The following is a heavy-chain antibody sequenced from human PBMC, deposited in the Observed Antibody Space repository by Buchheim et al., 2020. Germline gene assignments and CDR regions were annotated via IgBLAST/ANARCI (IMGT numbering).Heavy chain of an antibody. V-gene: IGHV3-11*01. CDR1: GFTFSDYY. D-gene: IGHD5-18*01. Sequence: QVQLVESGGGLVKPGGSLRLSCAASGFTFSDYYMSWIRQAPGKGLEWVSYISSSGSTIYYADSVKGRFTISRDNAKHSLYLQMNSLRAEDTAVYYCAREGLFEGYSYGRRVGYYYYGMDVWGQGTT. CDR3: AREGLFEGYSYGRRVGYYYYGMDV. J-gene: IGHJ6*02. CDR2: ISSSGSTI.